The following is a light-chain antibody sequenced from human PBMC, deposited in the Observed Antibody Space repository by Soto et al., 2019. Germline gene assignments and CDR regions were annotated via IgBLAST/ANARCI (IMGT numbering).Light chain of an antibody. CDR3: CSYAGTSYV. J-gene: IGLJ1*01. CDR1: SSDVGGYNS. V-gene: IGLV2-11*01. CDR2: DVN. Sequence: QSVLTQPRSVSGSPGQSVTISCTGASSDVGGYNSVSWYQQHPGKAPKLMIYDVNKRPSGVPDRFSGSKSGNTASLTISGLQTEDEADYYCCSYAGTSYVFGDGNKVNV.